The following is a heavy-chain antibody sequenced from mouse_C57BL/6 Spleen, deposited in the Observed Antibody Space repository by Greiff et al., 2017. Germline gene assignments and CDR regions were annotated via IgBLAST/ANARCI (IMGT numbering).Heavy chain of an antibody. CDR1: GFTFSDYG. J-gene: IGHJ3*01. CDR2: ISSGSSTI. Sequence: DVKLVESGGGLVKPGGSLKLSCAASGFTFSDYGMHWVRQAPEKGLEWVAYISSGSSTIYYADTVKGRFTISRDNAKNTLFLQMTSLRSEDTAMXYCARTCYGSRGTWCAYWGQGTLVTVSA. D-gene: IGHD1-1*01. V-gene: IGHV5-17*01. CDR3: ARTCYGSRGTWCAY.